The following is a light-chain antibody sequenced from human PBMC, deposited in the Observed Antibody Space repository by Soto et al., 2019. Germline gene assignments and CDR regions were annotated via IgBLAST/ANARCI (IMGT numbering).Light chain of an antibody. V-gene: IGKV3D-20*02. CDR3: QQRSNWLWT. J-gene: IGKJ1*01. CDR1: QSVSNNY. CDR2: GAS. Sequence: EIVLTQSPGSLSLSPGERATLSCRASQSVSNNYLAWYQQKPGQAPRLLIYGASSRATGIPDRFSGSGSETDFTLTISSLEPEDFAVYYCQQRSNWLWTFGQGTKVEIK.